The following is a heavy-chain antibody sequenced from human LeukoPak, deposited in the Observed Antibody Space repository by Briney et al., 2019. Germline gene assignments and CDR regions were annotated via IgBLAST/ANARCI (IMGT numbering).Heavy chain of an antibody. CDR2: IKQDGSKN. Sequence: GGSLRLSCVASGFTFSTYWMSWVRQAPGKGLEWVANIKQDGSKNYYVESVKGRFTISRDNARNSLYLQMNSLRVEDTAVYYCARDKIVGATYFDYWGQGTLVTVSS. D-gene: IGHD1-26*01. CDR3: ARDKIVGATYFDY. J-gene: IGHJ4*02. CDR1: GFTFSTYW. V-gene: IGHV3-7*01.